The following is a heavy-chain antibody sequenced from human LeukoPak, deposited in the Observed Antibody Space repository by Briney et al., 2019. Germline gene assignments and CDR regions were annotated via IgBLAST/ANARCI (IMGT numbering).Heavy chain of an antibody. D-gene: IGHD3-10*01. CDR3: ARAEVLLWFGELFEAAFDI. V-gene: IGHV1-8*01. CDR2: MNPNSGNT. J-gene: IGHJ3*02. Sequence: ASVKVSCKASGYTFTSYDINWVRQATGQGLEWMGWMNPNSGNTGYAQKFQGRVTMTRNTSISTAYMELSSLRSEDTAVYYCARAEVLLWFGELFEAAFDIWGQGTMVTVSS. CDR1: GYTFTSYD.